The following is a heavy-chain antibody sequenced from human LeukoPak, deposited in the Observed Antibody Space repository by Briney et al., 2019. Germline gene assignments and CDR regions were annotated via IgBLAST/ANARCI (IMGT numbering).Heavy chain of an antibody. CDR1: GGSIRSSRAY. Sequence: AEPVSLMCSVCGGSIRSSRAYWGWIRQPPGEGREWIVCICYSKNTYYNPSLKTRVTLSPHPPNTQSSLTLGSVRATDTAVHYCVSPRGFSYGYFDYWGQGTLLPVPS. CDR3: VSPRGFSYGYFDY. V-gene: IGHV4-39*01. CDR2: ICYSKNT. J-gene: IGHJ4*02. D-gene: IGHD5-18*01.